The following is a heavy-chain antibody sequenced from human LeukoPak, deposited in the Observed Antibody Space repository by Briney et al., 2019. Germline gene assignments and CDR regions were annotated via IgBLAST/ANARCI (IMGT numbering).Heavy chain of an antibody. J-gene: IGHJ4*02. CDR2: ISSSSSYI. CDR3: ARELLSDSSGYAFDY. V-gene: IGHV3-21*01. D-gene: IGHD3-22*01. Sequence: GGSLRLSCEASGFTFSTYEMNWVRQAPGKGLEWVSSISSSSSYIYYADSVKGRFTISRDNAKNSLYLQMNSLRAEDTAVYYCARELLSDSSGYAFDYWGQGTLVTVSS. CDR1: GFTFSTYE.